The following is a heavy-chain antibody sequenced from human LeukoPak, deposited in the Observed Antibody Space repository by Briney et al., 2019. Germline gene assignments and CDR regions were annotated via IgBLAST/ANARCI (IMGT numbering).Heavy chain of an antibody. CDR3: ARENYDSSGYNADY. CDR1: GFTFSSYS. CDR2: ISSSSSTI. J-gene: IGHJ4*02. D-gene: IGHD3-22*01. Sequence: GGSLRLPCAASGFTFSSYSMNWVRQAPGKGLEWVSYISSSSSTIYYADSVKGRFTISRDNARNSLYLQMNSLRAEDTAVYYCARENYDSSGYNADYWGQGTLVTVSS. V-gene: IGHV3-48*01.